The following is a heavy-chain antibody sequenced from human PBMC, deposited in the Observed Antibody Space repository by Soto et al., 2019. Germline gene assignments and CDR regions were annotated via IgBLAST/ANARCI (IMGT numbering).Heavy chain of an antibody. D-gene: IGHD3-22*01. CDR2: IYYSGST. CDR3: NYYDSSGYYPPG. Sequence: QLQLQESGPGLVKPSETLSLTCTVSGGSISSSSYYWGWIRQPPGKGLEWIGSIYYSGSTYYNPSLKSRVTISVDTSKNQFSLKLSSVTAADTAVYYCNYYDSSGYYPPGWGQGTLVTVSS. CDR1: GGSISSSSYY. V-gene: IGHV4-39*01. J-gene: IGHJ4*02.